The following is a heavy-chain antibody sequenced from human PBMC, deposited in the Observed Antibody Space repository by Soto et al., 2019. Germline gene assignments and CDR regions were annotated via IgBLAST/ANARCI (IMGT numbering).Heavy chain of an antibody. V-gene: IGHV4-59*01. CDR3: AIANPWFDP. Sequence: SLSLTCTVSVGSISSYYWSWIRQPPGKGLEWIGYIYYSGSTNYHPSLKSRVTISVDTSKNQFSLKLSSVTAADTAVYYCAIANPWFDPWGQGTLVTDSS. J-gene: IGHJ5*02. CDR1: VGSISSYY. CDR2: IYYSGST.